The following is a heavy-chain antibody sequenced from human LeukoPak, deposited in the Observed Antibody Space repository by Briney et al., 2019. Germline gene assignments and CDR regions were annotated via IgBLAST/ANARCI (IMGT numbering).Heavy chain of an antibody. Sequence: GGSLRLSCAASGFTFSSYAMHWVRQAPGKGLEWVIVISYDGNNKYYADSVKGRFTISRDNSKNTLYLQMNSLRAEDTAVYYCARGPLVRVPDYYGMDVWGKGTTVTVSS. CDR2: ISYDGNNK. D-gene: IGHD6-6*01. V-gene: IGHV3-30*04. CDR3: ARGPLVRVPDYYGMDV. CDR1: GFTFSSYA. J-gene: IGHJ6*04.